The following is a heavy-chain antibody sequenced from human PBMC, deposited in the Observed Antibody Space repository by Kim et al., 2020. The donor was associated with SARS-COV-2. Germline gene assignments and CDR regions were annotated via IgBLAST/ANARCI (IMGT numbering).Heavy chain of an antibody. V-gene: IGHV3-23*01. D-gene: IGHD3-22*01. CDR3: AKRNTYYYDSSGHMNWFDP. Sequence: GRLTISRDNSKNTLYLQMNSLRAEETAVYYCAKRNTYYYDSSGHMNWFDPWGQGTLVTVSS. J-gene: IGHJ5*02.